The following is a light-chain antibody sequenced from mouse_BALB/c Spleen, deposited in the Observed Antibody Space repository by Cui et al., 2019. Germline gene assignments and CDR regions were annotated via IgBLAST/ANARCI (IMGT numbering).Light chain of an antibody. V-gene: IGKV4-61*01. CDR3: KQYHSYP. CDR1: SSVSY. J-gene: IGKJ4*01. Sequence: QIVPTQSPAIMSASSGEKVTISCSACSSVSYMYWYQQKPGYSPKPWIYRTSNLASGVPARFSGSGSGTSYSLTIGSMEAEDAATYYSKQYHSYPFGSGTKLEIK. CDR2: RTS.